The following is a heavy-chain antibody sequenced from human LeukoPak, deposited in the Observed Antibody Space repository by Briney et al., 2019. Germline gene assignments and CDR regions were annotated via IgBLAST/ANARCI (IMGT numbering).Heavy chain of an antibody. CDR1: GFIFSNYA. CDR3: AKARAGDITAAFNY. J-gene: IGHJ4*02. D-gene: IGHD6-13*01. Sequence: GGSLKLSCAASGFIFSNYAMSWVRQAPGKGLEWVSGISASGGNPYYADSVKGRFTISRDDSENTLNLQMNSLRAEDTAVYYCAKARAGDITAAFNYWGQGTLVTVSS. V-gene: IGHV3-23*01. CDR2: ISASGGNP.